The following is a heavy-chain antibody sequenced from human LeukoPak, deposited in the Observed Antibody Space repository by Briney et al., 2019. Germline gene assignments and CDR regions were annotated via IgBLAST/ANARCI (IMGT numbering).Heavy chain of an antibody. CDR1: GFTFSDSS. V-gene: IGHV3-48*01. Sequence: GGSLRLSCTASGFTFSDSSMNWVRQAPGKGLEWLSYISSGSTIIYYADSVKGGFTISRDDAKNSLYLQMNSLRAEDTAVYYCARNLNTADDYWDQGILVTVSS. D-gene: IGHD5-18*01. CDR3: ARNLNTADDY. CDR2: ISSGSTII. J-gene: IGHJ4*02.